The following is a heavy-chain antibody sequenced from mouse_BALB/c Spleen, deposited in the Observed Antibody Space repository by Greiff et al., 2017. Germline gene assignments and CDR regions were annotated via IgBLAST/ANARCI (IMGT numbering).Heavy chain of an antibody. Sequence: VQLKESGPGLVAPSQSLSITCTVSGFSLTSYGVHWVRQPPGQGLEWLGVIWAGGSTNYNSALISRLSISKANSKCQVFLKMNSLQTDDTAMYYCAREIYCGYGRYFDVWGAGTTVTVSS. CDR2: IWAGGST. CDR3: AREIYCGYGRYFDV. V-gene: IGHV2-9*02. J-gene: IGHJ1*01. CDR1: GFSLTSYG. D-gene: IGHD2-2*01.